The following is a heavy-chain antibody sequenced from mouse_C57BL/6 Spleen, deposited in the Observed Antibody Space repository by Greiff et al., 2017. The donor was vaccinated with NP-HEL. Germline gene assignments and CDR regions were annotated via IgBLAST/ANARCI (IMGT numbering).Heavy chain of an antibody. D-gene: IGHD2-10*01. J-gene: IGHJ3*01. CDR3: ARSSCYGLFAY. Sequence: EVQLQQSGPELVKPGASVKISCKASGYTFTDYYMNWVKQSHGKSLEWIGDINPNNGGTSYNQKFKGKATLTVDKSSSTAYMELRSLTSEDSAVYYCARSSCYGLFAYWGQGTLVTVSA. CDR1: GYTFTDYY. V-gene: IGHV1-26*01. CDR2: INPNNGGT.